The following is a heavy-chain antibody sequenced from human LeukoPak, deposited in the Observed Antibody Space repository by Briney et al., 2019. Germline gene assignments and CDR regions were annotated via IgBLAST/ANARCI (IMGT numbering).Heavy chain of an antibody. CDR2: NMNT. J-gene: IGHJ4*02. Sequence: SETLSLTCTVSGASVSSGDHHRSWIRQAPGKGLEWIGHNMNTYYNPSLKSRVTISIDTSKNQFSLMLSTVTAADTAIYYCATYYVNGAGRGHWGPGTLVTVSS. V-gene: IGHV4-61*08. D-gene: IGHD2-8*01. CDR1: GASVSSGDHH. CDR3: ATYYVNGAGRGH.